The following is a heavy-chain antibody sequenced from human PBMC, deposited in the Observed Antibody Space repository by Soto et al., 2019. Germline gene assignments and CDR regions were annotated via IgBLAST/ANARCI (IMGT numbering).Heavy chain of an antibody. CDR1: GFTFSDYY. D-gene: IGHD5-12*01. CDR3: AREGVAFDY. CDR2: ISTGGNII. Sequence: QVQLVESGGDLVKPGGSLRLSCAASGFTFSDYYMAWIRQAPGKGLELVSYISTGGNIIHYADSVKGRLTISRDNARNSLYLQMNSLRAEDTAVYYCAREGVAFDYWGQGTLVTVSS. J-gene: IGHJ4*02. V-gene: IGHV3-11*01.